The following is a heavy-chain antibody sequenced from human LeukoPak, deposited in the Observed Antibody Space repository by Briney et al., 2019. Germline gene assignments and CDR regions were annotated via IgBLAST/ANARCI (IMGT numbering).Heavy chain of an antibody. CDR3: ARRIVVVTQPFDY. CDR2: INHSGST. Sequence: SETLSLTCAVYGGSFSGYYWSWIRQPPGKGLEWIGKINHSGSTNYNPSLKSRVTISVDTSKNQFSLKLSSVTAADTAVYYCARRIVVVTQPFDYWGLGTLVTVSS. D-gene: IGHD3-22*01. CDR1: GGSFSGYY. J-gene: IGHJ4*02. V-gene: IGHV4-34*01.